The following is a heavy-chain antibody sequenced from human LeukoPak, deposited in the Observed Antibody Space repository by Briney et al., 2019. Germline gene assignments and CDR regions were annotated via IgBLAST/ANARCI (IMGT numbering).Heavy chain of an antibody. CDR1: GFTFSSYG. D-gene: IGHD3-22*01. CDR3: AKERYYYDSSGYYRSPYFDY. V-gene: IGHV3-30*02. CDR2: IRYDGSNK. J-gene: IGHJ4*02. Sequence: GGSLRLSCAASGFTFSSYGMHWVRQDPGKGLEWVAFIRYDGSNKYYADPVKGRFTISRDNSKNTLYLQMNSLRAEDTAVYYCAKERYYYDSSGYYRSPYFDYWGQGTLVTVSS.